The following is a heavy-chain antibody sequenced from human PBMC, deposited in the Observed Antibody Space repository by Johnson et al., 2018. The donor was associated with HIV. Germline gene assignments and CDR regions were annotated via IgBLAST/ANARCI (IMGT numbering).Heavy chain of an antibody. V-gene: IGHV3-7*01. D-gene: IGHD4-11*01. CDR3: AREKTTPDAFDI. Sequence: VQLVESGGGLVKPGGSLRLSCAVSGFTFSGYWMSWVRQAPGKGLEWVANIKQDGSEKYYVDSVKGRFTISRDNSKNTLYLQMNSLRAEDTAVYYCAREKTTPDAFDIWGQGTMVTVSS. CDR2: IKQDGSEK. J-gene: IGHJ3*02. CDR1: GFTFSGYW.